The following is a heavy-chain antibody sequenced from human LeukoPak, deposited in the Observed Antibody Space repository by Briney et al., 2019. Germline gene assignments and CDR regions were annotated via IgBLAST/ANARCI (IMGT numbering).Heavy chain of an antibody. CDR3: ARDYGGSSGWFDP. D-gene: IGHD4-23*01. CDR1: GYTFTSYD. V-gene: IGHV1-8*01. J-gene: IGHJ5*02. CDR2: MSPNSDST. Sequence: ASVKVSCTASGYTFTSYDINWVRQATGQGLEWMGWMSPNSDSTGYAQKFQGRVTFTRDTSISTAYMELRSLTSEDTAVYYCARDYGGSSGWFDPWGQETLVTVSS.